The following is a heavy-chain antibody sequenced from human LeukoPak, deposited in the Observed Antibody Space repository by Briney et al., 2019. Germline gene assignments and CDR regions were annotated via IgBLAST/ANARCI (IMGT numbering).Heavy chain of an antibody. Sequence: GGSLRLSCAASGFTFSSYSMNWVRQAPGKGLEWVSSISSSSSYIYYADSVKGRFTISRDNAKNSLYLQINSLRAEDTAVYYCARSSGLDSSGYYPPGGWGQGTLVTVSS. J-gene: IGHJ4*02. CDR3: ARSSGLDSSGYYPPGG. CDR1: GFTFSSYS. D-gene: IGHD3-22*01. CDR2: ISSSSSYI. V-gene: IGHV3-21*01.